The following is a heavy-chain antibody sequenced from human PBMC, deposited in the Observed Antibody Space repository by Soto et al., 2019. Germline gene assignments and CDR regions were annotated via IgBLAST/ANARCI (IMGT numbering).Heavy chain of an antibody. J-gene: IGHJ4*02. CDR2: ISGSGGST. CDR1: GFTFSSYA. D-gene: IGHD6-13*01. V-gene: IGHV3-23*01. CDR3: AKDQEVFGAAAGCFDY. Sequence: GGSLRLSCAASGFTFSSYAMSWVRQAPGKGLEWVSAISGSGGSTYYADSVKGRFTISRDNSKNTLYLQMNSLRAEDTAVYYCAKDQEVFGAAAGCFDYWGQGTLVTVSS.